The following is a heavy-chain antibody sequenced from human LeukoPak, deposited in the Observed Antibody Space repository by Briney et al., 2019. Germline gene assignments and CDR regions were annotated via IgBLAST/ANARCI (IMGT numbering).Heavy chain of an antibody. J-gene: IGHJ6*03. Sequence: SETLSLTCTVSGGSISSYYWSWIRQPPGKGLEGIGDIYTSGSTNYNTPLKSRVTISVDTSKTQFSLKLSSVTAADTAVYYCASVLGYCSSTSCRNPHYMDVWGKGTTVIV. CDR1: GGSISSYY. D-gene: IGHD2-2*01. V-gene: IGHV4-4*09. CDR3: ASVLGYCSSTSCRNPHYMDV. CDR2: IYTSGST.